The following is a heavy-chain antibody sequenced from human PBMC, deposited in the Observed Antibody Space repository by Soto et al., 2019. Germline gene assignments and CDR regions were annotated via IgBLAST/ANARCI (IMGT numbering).Heavy chain of an antibody. J-gene: IGHJ4*02. V-gene: IGHV3-64*01. CDR1: GFTFSSDA. CDR2: ISSNGGST. D-gene: IGHD1-26*01. CDR3: ARGRIVGASYYFDY. Sequence: EVQLVESGGGLVQPGGSLRLSCAASGFTFSSDAMHWVRQAPGKGLDYVSAISSNGGSTYYANSVKVRFTISRDNSKNTLYLQMGSLRAEDMAVYYCARGRIVGASYYFDYWGQGTLVTVSS.